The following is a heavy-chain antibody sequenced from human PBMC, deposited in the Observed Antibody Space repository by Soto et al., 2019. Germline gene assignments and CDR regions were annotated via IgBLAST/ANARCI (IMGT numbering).Heavy chain of an antibody. CDR3: ARNLASADV. D-gene: IGHD6-13*01. CDR1: GYTFTSFY. CDR2: SNPTGGST. V-gene: IGHV1-46*01. Sequence: QVQLVQSGAEVKEPGASVKVSCKASGYTFTSFYIHWVRQAPGQGLEWMAISNPTGGSTNYAQRFRGRVTLTMDTSTSTVYMELSGLRSEDTAVYYCARNLASADVWGQGTLVTVSS. J-gene: IGHJ4*02.